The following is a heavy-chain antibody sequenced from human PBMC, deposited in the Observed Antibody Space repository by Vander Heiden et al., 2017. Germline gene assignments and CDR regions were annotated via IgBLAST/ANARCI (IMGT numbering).Heavy chain of an antibody. Sequence: QVHLQESGPGLVEPSETLSLTCTVSGESIGDYYWSWIRQPPGKGLEWIGYIYYTGSTNYSPSLKGRIAMSVDTSKNQFSLRLNSVTAADTALYYCARSAESYDLLTQDYTDYFDLWGQGAPVTVSS. CDR2: IYYTGST. CDR1: GESIGDYY. V-gene: IGHV4-59*01. J-gene: IGHJ5*02. D-gene: IGHD3-9*01. CDR3: ARSAESYDLLTQDYTDYFDL.